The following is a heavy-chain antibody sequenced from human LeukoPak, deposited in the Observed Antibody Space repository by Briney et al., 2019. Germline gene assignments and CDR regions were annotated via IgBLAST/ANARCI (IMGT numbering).Heavy chain of an antibody. D-gene: IGHD3-22*01. CDR1: GYSFTSYW. J-gene: IGHJ4*02. Sequence: GESLKISCQSSGYSFTSYWIGWVRQMPGKGLEWMGIIYPGDSDTKYSPSFQGQVTISADKSISTAYLQWSSLKASDTAMYYCATLRSGYYYDYFDYWGQGTLVTVSS. CDR2: IYPGDSDT. V-gene: IGHV5-51*01. CDR3: ATLRSGYYYDYFDY.